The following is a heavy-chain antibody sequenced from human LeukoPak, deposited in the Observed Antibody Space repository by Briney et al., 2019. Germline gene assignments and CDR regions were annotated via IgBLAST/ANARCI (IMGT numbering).Heavy chain of an antibody. Sequence: ASVKVSCKGSGYTFTSYGISWVRQAPGQGLEWMGWISAYTGNTNYAQKLQGRVTMTTDTSTSTAYMELRSLMSDDTAVYYGARITMVRGVIITSPYFDYWGQGTLVTVSS. J-gene: IGHJ4*02. CDR3: ARITMVRGVIITSPYFDY. V-gene: IGHV1-18*01. CDR1: GYTFTSYG. D-gene: IGHD3-10*01. CDR2: ISAYTGNT.